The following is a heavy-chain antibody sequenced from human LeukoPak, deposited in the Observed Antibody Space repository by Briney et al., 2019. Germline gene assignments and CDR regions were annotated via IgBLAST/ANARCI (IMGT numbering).Heavy chain of an antibody. CDR1: GFTFNNYA. D-gene: IGHD3-10*01. V-gene: IGHV3-23*01. J-gene: IGHJ4*02. CDR2: ISDSGGST. CDR3: ASILLWYVYDY. Sequence: GGSLRLSCAASGFTFNNYAMSWVRQAPGEGLEWVSAISDSGGSTYYTDSVKGRFTISRDNSKNTLYLQMNSLRAEDTAVYYCASILLWYVYDYWGQGTLVTVSS.